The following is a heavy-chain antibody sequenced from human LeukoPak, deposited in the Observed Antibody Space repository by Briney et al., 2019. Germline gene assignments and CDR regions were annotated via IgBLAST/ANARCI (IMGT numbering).Heavy chain of an antibody. CDR2: INHSGST. V-gene: IGHV4-34*01. Sequence: SETLSLTCAVYGGSFSSYYWSWIRQPPGKGLEWIGEINHSGSTNYNPSLKSRVTISVDTSKKQFSLKMSSVTAADTAVYYCARVAPPNPYWGQGTLVTVSS. CDR1: GGSFSSYY. J-gene: IGHJ4*02. CDR3: ARVAPPNPY.